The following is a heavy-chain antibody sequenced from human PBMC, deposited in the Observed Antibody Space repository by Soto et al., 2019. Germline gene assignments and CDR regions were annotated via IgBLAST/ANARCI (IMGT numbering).Heavy chain of an antibody. CDR2: IDYIGNT. CDR1: NGSISSRSSY. Sequence: QLQLQESGSGLVKPSETLSLTCIVSNGSISSRSSYWGWIRQPPLKGLEWIGSIDYIGNTYYNPYLKCRVNISIDTSKTQFSLTMNSVPAADTAVYFCGGQDYGAKGYYFGNWGQGALVTVSS. D-gene: IGHD4-17*01. CDR3: GGQDYGAKGYYFGN. J-gene: IGHJ4*01. V-gene: IGHV4-39*01.